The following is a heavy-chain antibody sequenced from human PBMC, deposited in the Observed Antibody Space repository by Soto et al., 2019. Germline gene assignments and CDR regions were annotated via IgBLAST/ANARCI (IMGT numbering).Heavy chain of an antibody. D-gene: IGHD3-10*01. V-gene: IGHV4-39*01. CDR2: IYYSGST. CDR3: ARQVRGVTDYYYYGMDV. CDR1: GGSVSSGGYY. Sequence: PSETLSLTCTVSGGSVSSGGYYWSWIRQPPGKGLEWIGNIYYSGSTYYNPSLKSRVTISVDTSTNQFSLELSSVTGADSAVYYCARQVRGVTDYYYYGMDVWGQGTTVTVSS. J-gene: IGHJ6*02.